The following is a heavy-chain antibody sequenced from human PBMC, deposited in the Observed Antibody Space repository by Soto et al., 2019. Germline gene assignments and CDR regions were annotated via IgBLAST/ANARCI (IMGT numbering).Heavy chain of an antibody. V-gene: IGHV2-5*02. CDR3: AHSPCSGGTCYLFDY. D-gene: IGHD2-15*01. Sequence: QITLKESGPALVKPTQTLTLACTISGFSLSTSGVGVGWIRQPPGKALEWLALIYWDDVQRYSPSLKTRLTITKDTSRHQVVLTMTNMDPVDTATYYCAHSPCSGGTCYLFDYWGPGTLVTVSS. CDR2: IYWDDVQ. CDR1: GFSLSTSGVG. J-gene: IGHJ4*02.